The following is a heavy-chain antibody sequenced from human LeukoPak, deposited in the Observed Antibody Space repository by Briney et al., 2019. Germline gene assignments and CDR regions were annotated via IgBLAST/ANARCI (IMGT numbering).Heavy chain of an antibody. CDR3: ARATSFDY. CDR1: GFXFTSYE. Sequence: GGSLRLSCGASGFXFTSYEINWVRQAPGKGLEWVSYITISGSTIYYADSVKGRFTISRDNAKNSLYLQMNSLRAEDTAVYYCARATSFDYWGQGTLVTVSS. CDR2: ITISGSTI. V-gene: IGHV3-48*03. J-gene: IGHJ4*02.